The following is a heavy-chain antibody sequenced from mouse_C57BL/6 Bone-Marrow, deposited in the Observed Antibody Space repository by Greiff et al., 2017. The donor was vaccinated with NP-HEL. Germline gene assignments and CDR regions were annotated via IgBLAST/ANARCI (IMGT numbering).Heavy chain of an antibody. Sequence: VQLQQPGAELVMPGASVKLSCKASGYTFTSYWMHWVKQRPGQGLEWIGEIDPSDSYTNYNQKFKGKSTLTVDKSSSTAYMQLSSLTSEDSAVYYCACSSYWYFDVWGTGTTVTVSS. D-gene: IGHD1-1*01. J-gene: IGHJ1*03. V-gene: IGHV1-69*01. CDR2: IDPSDSYT. CDR3: ACSSYWYFDV. CDR1: GYTFTSYW.